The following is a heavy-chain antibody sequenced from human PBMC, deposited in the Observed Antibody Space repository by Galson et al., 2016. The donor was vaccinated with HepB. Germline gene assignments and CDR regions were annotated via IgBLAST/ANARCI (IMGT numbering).Heavy chain of an antibody. V-gene: IGHV3-7*01. CDR3: ARLRPRSYFDY. CDR2: IKEDGSET. CDR1: GFTFSSNW. J-gene: IGHJ4*02. Sequence: SLRLSCAASGFTFSSNWMSWVRQAPGKGLEWVASIKEDGSETYYVDSVKGRFTISRDNAKNSLYLQMSSLRAEDTAVFYCARLRPRSYFDYWGQGILVTVSS.